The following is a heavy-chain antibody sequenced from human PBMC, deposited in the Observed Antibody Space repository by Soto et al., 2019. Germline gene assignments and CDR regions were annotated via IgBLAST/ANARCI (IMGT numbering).Heavy chain of an antibody. CDR3: ARDPGV. D-gene: IGHD3-10*01. CDR2: IYYSGSA. J-gene: IGHJ4*02. V-gene: IGHV4-39*07. Sequence: PSETLSLTCTVSGGSISSSSYYWGWIRQPPGKGLEWIGSIYYSGSAYYNPSLKSRVTISVDTSKNQFSLNLSSVTAADTAVYYCARDPGVWAQGTLVTVSS. CDR1: GGSISSSSYY.